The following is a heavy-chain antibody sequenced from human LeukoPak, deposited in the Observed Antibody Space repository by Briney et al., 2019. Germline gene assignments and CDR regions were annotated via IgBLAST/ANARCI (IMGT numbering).Heavy chain of an antibody. CDR1: GYTFTSYD. D-gene: IGHD3-10*01. CDR2: MNPNSGNT. Sequence: ASVKDSCKASGYTFTSYDINWVRQAPGQGLEWMAWMNPNSGNTGYLQKFRGRLTMTRDTSTDIAYMELSSLGSEDTAVYYCVRSASLVRGVIILTSNHHGIHWGQGTLVTVTS. CDR3: VRSASLVRGVIILTSNHHGIH. J-gene: IGHJ4*02. V-gene: IGHV1-8*01.